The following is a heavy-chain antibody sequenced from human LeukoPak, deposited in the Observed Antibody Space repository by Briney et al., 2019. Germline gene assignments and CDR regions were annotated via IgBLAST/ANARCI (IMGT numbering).Heavy chain of an antibody. CDR2: IKPDGSEK. J-gene: IGHJ4*02. Sequence: GGSLRLSCAASGFTFSTKWMTWVRQAPGKGLEWVANIKPDGSEKFYVDSVKGRFTISRDNARNSLYLQMNSPRAEDTAVYYCAKAKRIIVVVTATPFDYWGQGTLVTVSS. V-gene: IGHV3-7*03. CDR3: AKAKRIIVVVTATPFDY. CDR1: GFTFSTKW. D-gene: IGHD2-21*02.